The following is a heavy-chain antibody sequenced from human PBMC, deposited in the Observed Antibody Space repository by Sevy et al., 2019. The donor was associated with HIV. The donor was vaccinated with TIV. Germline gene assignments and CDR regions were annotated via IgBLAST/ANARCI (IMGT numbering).Heavy chain of an antibody. CDR3: AREPKGIAAAGTPSSY. D-gene: IGHD6-13*01. CDR1: GFTFSSYA. V-gene: IGHV3-23*01. Sequence: GGSLRLSCAASGFTFSSYAMRWVRQAPGKGLEWVSGITGSGGGAYYADSVKGRFTISRDNSKNTLYLQMNSLRAEDTAVYYCAREPKGIAAAGTPSSYWGQGTLVTVSS. CDR2: ITGSGGGA. J-gene: IGHJ4*02.